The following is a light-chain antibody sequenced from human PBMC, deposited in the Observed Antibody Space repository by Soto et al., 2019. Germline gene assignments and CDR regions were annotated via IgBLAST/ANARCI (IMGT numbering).Light chain of an antibody. J-gene: IGLJ1*01. CDR3: QSYDSSLSGYV. V-gene: IGLV1-40*01. CDR2: ANN. Sequence: QSVLTQPPSVSGAPGQRVTISCTGSSSDIGAGSDVHWYQQFPGTAPQLLIYANNNRPSGVPDRFSASKSGTSASLAITGLQAEDEADYYCQSYDSSLSGYVFGTGTKVTVL. CDR1: SSDIGAGSD.